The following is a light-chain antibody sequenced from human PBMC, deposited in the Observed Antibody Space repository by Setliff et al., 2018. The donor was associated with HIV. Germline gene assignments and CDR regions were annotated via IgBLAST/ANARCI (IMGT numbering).Light chain of an antibody. CDR2: DFT. V-gene: IGLV2-14*03. CDR1: NSDVGGYNY. Sequence: LTQPASVSAAPGLAITISCTGTNSDVGGYNYVSWYVQEPGKAPKLIMYDFTSRPSGISNRFSGSKSGNTASLTISVLRAEDEGDYFCTSYTSSDTYGFGSGTMSPS. CDR3: TSYTSSDTYG. J-gene: IGLJ1*01.